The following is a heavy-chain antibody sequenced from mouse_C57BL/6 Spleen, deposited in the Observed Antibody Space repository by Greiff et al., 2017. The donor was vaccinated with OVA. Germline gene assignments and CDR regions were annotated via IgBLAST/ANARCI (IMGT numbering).Heavy chain of an antibody. J-gene: IGHJ4*01. CDR3: ARDITGTGAMDY. CDR1: GFTFSDFY. Sequence: EVKLVESGGGLVQSGRSLRLSCATSGFTFSDFYMEWVRQAPGKGLEWIAARRNKANDYTTEYSASVKGRFIVSRDTSQSILYLQMNALRAEDTAIYYCARDITGTGAMDYWGQGTSVTVSS. CDR2: RRNKANDYTT. V-gene: IGHV7-1*01. D-gene: IGHD4-1*01.